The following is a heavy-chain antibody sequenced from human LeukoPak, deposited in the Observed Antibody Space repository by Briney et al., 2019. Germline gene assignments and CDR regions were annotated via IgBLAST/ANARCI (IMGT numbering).Heavy chain of an antibody. CDR3: AKGAYYHGSGRYFDY. CDR2: ISGSGGAT. J-gene: IGHJ4*02. D-gene: IGHD3-10*01. CDR1: GFTFSSYA. V-gene: IGHV3-23*01. Sequence: PGGSLRLSCAASGFTFSSYAMNWARQAPGKGLEWVSAISGSGGATYYADSVKGRFTMSRDNSKNTLYLQMNSLRAEDTAVYYCAKGAYYHGSGRYFDYWGQGTLVTVS.